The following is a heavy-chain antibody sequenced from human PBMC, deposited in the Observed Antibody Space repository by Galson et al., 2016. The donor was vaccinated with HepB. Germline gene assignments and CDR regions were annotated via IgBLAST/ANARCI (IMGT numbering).Heavy chain of an antibody. CDR1: GYTLTELS. V-gene: IGHV1-24*01. J-gene: IGHJ4*02. CDR2: FDPEDGET. CDR3: ATGPNNYPLYYFDF. Sequence: SVKVSCKVSGYTLTELSMHWVRQSPGKGLEWMGGFDPEDGETIYAQKFQGRVTMTEDTSTDTAYMELSSLRSEDTAVFYCATGPNNYPLYYFDFWGLGTLVTVSS. D-gene: IGHD4-11*01.